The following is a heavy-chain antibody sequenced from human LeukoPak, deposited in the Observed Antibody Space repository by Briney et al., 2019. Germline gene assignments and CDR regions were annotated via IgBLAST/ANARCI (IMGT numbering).Heavy chain of an antibody. CDR2: LYYSGSA. Sequence: SETLSLTCTVSGGSISDYSWSWIRQPPGKGLEWIGNLYYSGSANHNPSLKSRVTISSDTSKNQFSLKLTSVTAADTAVYYCARGGSPGQFDYWGQGTLVTVSS. J-gene: IGHJ4*02. CDR1: GGSISDYS. CDR3: ARGGSPGQFDY. D-gene: IGHD1-14*01. V-gene: IGHV4-59*01.